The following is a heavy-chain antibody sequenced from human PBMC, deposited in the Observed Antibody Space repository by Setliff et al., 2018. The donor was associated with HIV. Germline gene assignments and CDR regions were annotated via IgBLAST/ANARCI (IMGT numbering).Heavy chain of an antibody. J-gene: IGHJ4*02. CDR2: FNPEDGKT. CDR1: GFTLTELS. D-gene: IGHD2-15*01. CDR3: TTGLPLFCSGGSCLFDF. Sequence: ASVKVSCKVSGFTLTELSMHWVRQAPGKGLEWMGSFNPEDGKTIYAQKFQGRVTMIEDTSTDTAYTELSSLRSEDTAVYYCTTGLPLFCSGGSCLFDFWGQGTLVTVSS. V-gene: IGHV1-24*01.